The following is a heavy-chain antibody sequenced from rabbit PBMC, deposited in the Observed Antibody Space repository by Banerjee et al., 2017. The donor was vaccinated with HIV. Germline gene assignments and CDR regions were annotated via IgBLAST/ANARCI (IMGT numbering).Heavy chain of an antibody. V-gene: IGHV1S40*01. CDR1: GFSFSSSYY. CDR2: IYGGSSGNT. Sequence: QSLEESGGDLVKPEGSLTLTCTASGFSFSSSYYMCWVRQAPGKGLEWIACIYGGSSGNTYYASWAKGRFTISKTSSTTVTLQMTSLTAADTATYFCARRYTGSSGYYGAFDPWGQGTLVTVS. J-gene: IGHJ2*01. CDR3: ARRYTGSSGYYGAFDP. D-gene: IGHD1-1*01.